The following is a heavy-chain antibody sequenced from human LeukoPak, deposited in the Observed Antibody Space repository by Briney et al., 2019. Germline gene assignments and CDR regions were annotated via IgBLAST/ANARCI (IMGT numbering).Heavy chain of an antibody. CDR3: ARGARYFDWLQHY. J-gene: IGHJ4*02. CDR2: MNPNSGNT. CDR1: GGTFNNYT. D-gene: IGHD3-9*01. Sequence: ASVKVSCKASGGTFNNYTINWVRQATGQGLEWMGWMNPNSGNTGYAQKFQGRVTMTRNTSISTAYMELSSLRSEDTAVYYCARGARYFDWLQHYWGQGTLVTVSS. V-gene: IGHV1-8*02.